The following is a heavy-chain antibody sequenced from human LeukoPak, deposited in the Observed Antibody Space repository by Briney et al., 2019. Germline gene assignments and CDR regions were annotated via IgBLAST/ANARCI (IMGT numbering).Heavy chain of an antibody. CDR1: GGSISSYY. D-gene: IGHD4-17*01. V-gene: IGHV4-59*01. CDR2: IYYSGST. J-gene: IGHJ4*02. CDR3: ARADLGGDYGADY. Sequence: KPSETLSLTCTVSGGSISSYYWSWIRQPPGKGLEWIGYIYYSGSTNYNPSLKSRVTISVDTSKNQFSLKLSSVTAADTAVYYCARADLGGDYGADYWGQGTLVTVSS.